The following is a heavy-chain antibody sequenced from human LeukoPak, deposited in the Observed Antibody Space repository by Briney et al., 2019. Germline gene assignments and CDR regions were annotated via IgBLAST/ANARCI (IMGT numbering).Heavy chain of an antibody. J-gene: IGHJ4*02. CDR3: ARQLISGSYSGFDY. CDR1: GGSISSYS. Sequence: PSETLSLTCTVSGGSISSYSWSWIRQSPGKGLEWIGYMYSGGSTKYKSSLKSRVTISVDTSKNQFSLKLSSVTAADTAVYYCARQLISGSYSGFDYWGQGTLVTVSS. V-gene: IGHV4-59*08. D-gene: IGHD1-26*01. CDR2: MYSGGST.